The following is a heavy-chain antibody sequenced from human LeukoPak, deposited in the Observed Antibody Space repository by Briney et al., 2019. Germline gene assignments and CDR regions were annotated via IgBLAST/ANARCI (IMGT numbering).Heavy chain of an antibody. Sequence: PSQTLSLTCTVSGGPISGGGYYWSWIRQHPGKGLEWIGYIYYSGSTYYNPSLKSRVTISVDTSKNQFSLKLSSVTAADTAVYYCARALSCSSTSCYISGEFDYWGQGTLVTVSS. CDR3: ARALSCSSTSCYISGEFDY. J-gene: IGHJ4*02. D-gene: IGHD2-2*02. V-gene: IGHV4-31*03. CDR1: GGPISGGGYY. CDR2: IYYSGST.